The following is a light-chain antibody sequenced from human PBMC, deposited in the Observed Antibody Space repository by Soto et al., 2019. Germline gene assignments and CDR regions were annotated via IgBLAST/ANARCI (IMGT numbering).Light chain of an antibody. Sequence: EIVLTQSPGTLSVSPGERATLSCRASQSVSSNLAWYQQKPGQAPRLLIYDASTRATGIPAKFSGSGSGTEFTLTISSLQSEDFAVYYCQQYNNWLPLTFGGGTKVDIK. CDR3: QQYNNWLPLT. CDR2: DAS. CDR1: QSVSSN. J-gene: IGKJ4*01. V-gene: IGKV3-15*01.